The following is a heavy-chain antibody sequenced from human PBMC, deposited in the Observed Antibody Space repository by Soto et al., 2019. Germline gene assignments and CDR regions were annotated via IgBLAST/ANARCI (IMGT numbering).Heavy chain of an antibody. CDR2: ISYSGST. CDR1: GGSISSSSYY. CDR3: ARLPNDYGDYVDY. V-gene: IGHV4-39*02. D-gene: IGHD4-17*01. Sequence: QLQLQESGPGLVKPSETLSLTCTVSGGSISSSSYYWGWIRQPPGKGLEWIGSISYSGSTYYNPSLKSRVTISVDPSKNHFSLKLSSVTAADTAVFYCARLPNDYGDYVDYWGQGTLVTVSS. J-gene: IGHJ4*02.